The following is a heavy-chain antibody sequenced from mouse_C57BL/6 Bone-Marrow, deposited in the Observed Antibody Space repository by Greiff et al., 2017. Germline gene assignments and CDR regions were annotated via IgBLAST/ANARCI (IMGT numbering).Heavy chain of an antibody. D-gene: IGHD4-1*01. V-gene: IGHV5-9-1*02. J-gene: IGHJ2*01. CDR2: ISSGGDYI. CDR3: TRVLLGFDY. CDR1: GFTFSSYA. Sequence: LQESGEGLVKPGGSLKLSCAASGFTFSSYAMSWVRQPPEKRLEWVAYISSGGDYIYYADTVKGRFTRSRDNARNTLYLQMSSLKSDDTAMYYCTRVLLGFDYWGQGPTLTVSS.